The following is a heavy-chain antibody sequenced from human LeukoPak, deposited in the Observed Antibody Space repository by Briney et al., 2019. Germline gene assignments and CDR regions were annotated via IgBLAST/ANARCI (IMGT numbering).Heavy chain of an antibody. CDR3: ARAVVWFGESSFDY. V-gene: IGHV3-21*01. CDR1: GFTFSNYW. D-gene: IGHD3-10*01. Sequence: PGGSLRLSCAASGFTFSNYWMSWVRQAPGKGLEWVSSISSSSSYIYYADSVKGRFTISRDNAKNSLYLQMNSLRAEDTAVYYCARAVVWFGESSFDYWGQGTLVTVSS. J-gene: IGHJ4*02. CDR2: ISSSSSYI.